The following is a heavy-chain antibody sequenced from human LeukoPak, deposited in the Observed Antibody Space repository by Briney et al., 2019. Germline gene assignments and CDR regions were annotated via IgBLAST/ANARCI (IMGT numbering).Heavy chain of an antibody. CDR3: ARRDPRELLLEYYFDY. D-gene: IGHD2-15*01. V-gene: IGHV3-48*01. J-gene: IGHJ4*02. CDR2: ISRSGSTI. CDR1: GFTFSSHS. Sequence: GGSLRLSCAASGFTFSSHSMSWVRQAPGKGLEWVSYISRSGSTIYYADSVKGRFTISRDDAKNSLYLQMNSLRAEDTAVYYCARRDPRELLLEYYFDYWGQGTLVTVSS.